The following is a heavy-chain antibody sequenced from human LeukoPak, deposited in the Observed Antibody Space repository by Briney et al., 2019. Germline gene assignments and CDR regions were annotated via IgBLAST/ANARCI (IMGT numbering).Heavy chain of an antibody. J-gene: IGHJ6*03. CDR3: AGGSGNYYYYMDV. V-gene: IGHV4-38-2*02. Sequence: SETLSLTCTVSGYSISSGYYWGWIRQPPGKGLEWIGSIYHSGSTYYNPSLKSRVTISVDTSKNQFSLKLSSVTAADTAVYYCAGGSGNYYYYMDVWGKGTTVTVSS. CDR1: GYSISSGYY. D-gene: IGHD1-26*01. CDR2: IYHSGST.